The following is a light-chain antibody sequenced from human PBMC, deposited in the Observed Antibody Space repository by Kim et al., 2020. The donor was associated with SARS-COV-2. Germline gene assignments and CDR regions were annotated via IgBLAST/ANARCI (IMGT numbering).Light chain of an antibody. CDR2: KAS. Sequence: ASVGERVTTTCRASQSISSWLAWYQQKPGKAPNLLIYKASSLESGVPSRFSGSGSGTEFTLTISSLQPDDFATYYCQQYNSYSWTFGQGTKVDIK. V-gene: IGKV1-5*03. CDR1: QSISSW. J-gene: IGKJ1*01. CDR3: QQYNSYSWT.